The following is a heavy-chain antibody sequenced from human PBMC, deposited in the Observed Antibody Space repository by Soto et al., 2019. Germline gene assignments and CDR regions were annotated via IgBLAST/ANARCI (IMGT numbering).Heavy chain of an antibody. CDR1: GYTCTSYG. CDR3: AREAAAGTLAH. CDR2: ISAYNGNT. J-gene: IGHJ4*02. D-gene: IGHD6-13*01. V-gene: IGHV1-18*01. Sequence: QVQLVQFGAEVKKPWAAVKFSCKAAGYTCTSYGISWVRQAPGQGLEWMGWISAYNGNTNYSQKPQGRVTMTTDKSTTTAYMELRSLRSHDTAVYYCAREAAAGTLAHWGQGTLVTVSS.